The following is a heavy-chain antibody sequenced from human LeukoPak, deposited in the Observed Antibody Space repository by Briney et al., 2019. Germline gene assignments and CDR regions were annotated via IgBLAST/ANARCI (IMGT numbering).Heavy chain of an antibody. Sequence: SETLSLTCTVSGCSISSYYWSWIRQPAGKGLEWIGRIHTSGSTNYNPSLKSRVTMSVDTSKNQFSLKLRSVTAADTAVYYCARARGYRVSEYYFDYWGQGTLVTVSS. CDR1: GCSISSYY. J-gene: IGHJ4*02. CDR2: IHTSGST. CDR3: ARARGYRVSEYYFDY. D-gene: IGHD5-18*01. V-gene: IGHV4-4*07.